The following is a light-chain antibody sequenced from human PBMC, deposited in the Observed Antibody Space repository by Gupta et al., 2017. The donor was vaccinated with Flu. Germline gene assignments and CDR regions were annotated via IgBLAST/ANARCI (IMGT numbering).Light chain of an antibody. CDR3: QQYESYPFT. Sequence: DIQMNQSPSSLSASVGDRVTITCRASHDIKNYLAWFQQKPGEAPKSLIYAASDLHSGVPSRFSGSGSGTDFTLTINSLQPEDFATYYCQQYESYPFTFGPGTKVDIK. J-gene: IGKJ3*01. CDR1: HDIKNY. V-gene: IGKV1-16*01. CDR2: AAS.